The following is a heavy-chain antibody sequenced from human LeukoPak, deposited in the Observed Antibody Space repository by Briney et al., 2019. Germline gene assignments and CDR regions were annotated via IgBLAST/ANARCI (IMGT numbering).Heavy chain of an antibody. V-gene: IGHV4-34*01. CDR2: INHSGST. CDR3: ARGMTTVTSDY. J-gene: IGHJ4*02. CDR1: GGSFSGYY. D-gene: IGHD4-17*01. Sequence: PSETLSLTCAVYGGSFSGYYWSWIRQPPGKGLEWIGEINHSGSTNYNPSLKSRVTISVDPSKNPFSLKLSSVTAADTAVYYCARGMTTVTSDYWGQGTLVTVSS.